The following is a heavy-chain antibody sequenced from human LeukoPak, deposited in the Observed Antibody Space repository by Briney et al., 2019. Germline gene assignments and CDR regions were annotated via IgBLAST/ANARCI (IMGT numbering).Heavy chain of an antibody. CDR1: GFTFSSYG. CDR2: IRYDGSNK. Sequence: GGSLRLSCAASGFTFSSYGMHWVRQAPGKGLEWVAFIRYDGSNKYYADSVKGRFTISRDNSKNTLYLQMNSLRAEDTAVYYCAKGGIIAVASEHDAFDIWGQGTMVTVSS. CDR3: AKGGIIAVASEHDAFDI. D-gene: IGHD6-19*01. V-gene: IGHV3-30*02. J-gene: IGHJ3*02.